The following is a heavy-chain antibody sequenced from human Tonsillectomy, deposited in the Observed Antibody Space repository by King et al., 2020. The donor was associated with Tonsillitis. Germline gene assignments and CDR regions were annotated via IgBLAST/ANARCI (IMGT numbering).Heavy chain of an antibody. CDR2: ISYDGSNK. Sequence: HVQLVESGGGVVQPGRSLRLSCAASAFTLTSFAMHWVRQAPGKGLEWVAVISYDGSNKYYADSVKGRFTISRDKSKNTLYLQMNSLRAEDTAVYYCARGTQVLGYYCGMDVWGQGTTVTVSS. V-gene: IGHV3-30-3*01. J-gene: IGHJ6*02. D-gene: IGHD3-16*01. CDR3: ARGTQVLGYYCGMDV. CDR1: AFTLTSFA.